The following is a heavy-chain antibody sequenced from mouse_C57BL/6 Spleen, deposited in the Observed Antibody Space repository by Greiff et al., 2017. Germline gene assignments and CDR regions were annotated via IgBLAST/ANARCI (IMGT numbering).Heavy chain of an antibody. V-gene: IGHV14-3*01. J-gene: IGHJ2*01. CDR1: GFNIKNTY. CDR2: IDPANGNT. D-gene: IGHD1-1*01. Sequence: EVKLMESVAELVRPGASVKLSCTASGFNIKNTYMHWVKQRPEQGLEWIGRIDPANGNTKYAPKFKSKATLTVDTSSSTAYMQLSSLTSEDSAVYYCARDYYGSSYDYWGQGTTLTVSS. CDR3: ARDYYGSSYDY.